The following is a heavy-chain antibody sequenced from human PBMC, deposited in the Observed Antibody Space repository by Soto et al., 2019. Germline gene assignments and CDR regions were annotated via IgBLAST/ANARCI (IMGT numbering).Heavy chain of an antibody. CDR3: ARGTKDCSGGSCCYCDYYDLMDV. V-gene: IGHV4-59*01. D-gene: IGHD2-15*01. J-gene: IGHJ6*03. CDR2: IYYSGST. Sequence: SETLSLTCTVSGGSISSYDWSWIRQPPGKGLEWIGYIYYSGSTNYNPSLKSRVTISVDTSKNQFSLKLSSVTAADTAVYYCARGTKDCSGGSCCYCDYYDLMDVWSRGSSVTVS. CDR1: GGSISSYD.